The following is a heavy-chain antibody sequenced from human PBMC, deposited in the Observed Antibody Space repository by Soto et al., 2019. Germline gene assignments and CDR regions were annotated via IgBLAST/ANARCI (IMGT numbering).Heavy chain of an antibody. CDR3: ARALDFWRGVITSARFDP. CDR2: ISGSGAT. Sequence: EVQLLESGGGLVQPGGSLRQSCAASGFTFINYALTWVRQAPGRGLEWVSAISGSGATYYTESVKGRFTISRDNPENTRYLQMDSLRAEDTAIYYCARALDFWRGVITSARFDPWGQGTLVTVSS. CDR1: GFTFINYA. D-gene: IGHD3-3*01. J-gene: IGHJ5*02. V-gene: IGHV3-23*01.